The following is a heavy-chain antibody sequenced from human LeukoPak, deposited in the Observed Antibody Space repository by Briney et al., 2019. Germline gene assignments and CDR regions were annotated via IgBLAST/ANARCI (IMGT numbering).Heavy chain of an antibody. CDR3: ARRAGAYSHPYDY. J-gene: IGHJ4*02. CDR1: GYSIRSGFY. V-gene: IGHV3-53*01. Sequence: ETLSLTCTVSGYSIRSGFYWGWIRQPPGKGLEWVSFIYNGTIHYSDSVKGRFTISRDNSKSTLYLQMNSLRAEDTAVYYCARRAGAYSHPYDYWGQGTLVTVSS. CDR2: IYNGTI. D-gene: IGHD4/OR15-4a*01.